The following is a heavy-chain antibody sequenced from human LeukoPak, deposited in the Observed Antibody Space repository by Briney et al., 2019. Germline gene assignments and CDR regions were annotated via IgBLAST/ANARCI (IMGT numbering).Heavy chain of an antibody. D-gene: IGHD4-17*01. J-gene: IGHJ5*02. CDR2: IYYSGST. CDR3: ARGMSTVTRPNSNWFDP. V-gene: IGHV4-30-4*01. CDR1: GGSISSGDYY. Sequence: SETLSLTCTVSGGSISSGDYYWRWVRQPPGKGLEWIGYIYYSGSTYYNPSLKSRFTISVDTSKNQFSLKLSSVTAADTAVYYCARGMSTVTRPNSNWFDPWGQGTLVTVSS.